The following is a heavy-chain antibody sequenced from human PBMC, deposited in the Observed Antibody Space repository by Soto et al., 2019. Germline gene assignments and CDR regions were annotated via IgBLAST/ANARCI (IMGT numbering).Heavy chain of an antibody. CDR3: ARYSTLVHAKTPADLTHAFDI. J-gene: IGHJ3*02. V-gene: IGHV1-69*13. CDR1: GGTFSSYA. CDR2: IIPIFGTA. Sequence: SVKVSCKASGGTFSSYAISWVRQAPGQGLEWMGGIIPIFGTANYAQKFQGRVTITADESTSTAYMELRSLRSDDTAVYYCARYSTLVHAKTPADLTHAFDIWGQGTMVTVS. D-gene: IGHD1-26*01.